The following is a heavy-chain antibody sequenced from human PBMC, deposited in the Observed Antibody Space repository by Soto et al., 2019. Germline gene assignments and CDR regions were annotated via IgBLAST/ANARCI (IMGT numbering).Heavy chain of an antibody. V-gene: IGHV4-39*01. Sequence: QLQLQESGPGLVQPSETLSLTCTVSGGSSSSRSYYWGWIRQPTGKGLEWIGSMYYSGNTYYNPSLKSRVTMSVDTSKNQFSLRLSSVTAADTAVYYCASQICTSAGCSAVEYFDFWGQGTLVTVSS. CDR1: GGSSSSRSYY. CDR3: ASQICTSAGCSAVEYFDF. J-gene: IGHJ4*02. CDR2: MYYSGNT. D-gene: IGHD2-2*01.